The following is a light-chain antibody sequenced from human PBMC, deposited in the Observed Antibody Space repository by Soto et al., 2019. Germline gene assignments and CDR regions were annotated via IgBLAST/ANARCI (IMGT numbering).Light chain of an antibody. J-gene: IGLJ2*01. CDR2: XXN. CDR3: AAWDDSLNGYVV. Sequence: QSVLTQPPSASGTPGXXXXISXXGSSSNIGSNTVNWYQQLPGTAPKLLXXXXNQRPSGVPDRFSGSKSGTSASLAISGLQSEDEADYYCAAWDDSLNGYVVFGGGTKVTVL. V-gene: IGLV1-44*01. CDR1: SSNIGSNT.